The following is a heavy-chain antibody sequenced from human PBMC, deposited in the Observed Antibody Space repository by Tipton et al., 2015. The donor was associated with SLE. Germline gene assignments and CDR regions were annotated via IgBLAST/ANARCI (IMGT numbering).Heavy chain of an antibody. D-gene: IGHD6-19*01. Sequence: SLRLSCAASGFTFSSYAMHWVRQAPGKGLEWVAVISYDGSNKYYADSAKGRFTISRDNSKNTLYLQMNSLRAEDTAVYYCARTLGGYSSGLGHKYFQHWGQGTLVTVSS. CDR3: ARTLGGYSSGLGHKYFQH. V-gene: IGHV3-30*04. J-gene: IGHJ1*01. CDR2: ISYDGSNK. CDR1: GFTFSSYA.